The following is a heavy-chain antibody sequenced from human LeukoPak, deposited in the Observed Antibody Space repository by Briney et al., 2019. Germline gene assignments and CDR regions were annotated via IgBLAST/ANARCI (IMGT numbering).Heavy chain of an antibody. CDR3: ARVTITGAHWYFDL. Sequence: GGSLRLSCAASGFIVSHNYMTWVRQAPGKGLEWISVIYIDGTTYYADSVKGRFTVSRDNSKNTLSLQMSSLRADDTAVYYCARVTITGAHWYFDLWGRGALVTVSS. J-gene: IGHJ2*01. CDR2: IYIDGTT. CDR1: GFIVSHNY. V-gene: IGHV3-53*05. D-gene: IGHD7-27*01.